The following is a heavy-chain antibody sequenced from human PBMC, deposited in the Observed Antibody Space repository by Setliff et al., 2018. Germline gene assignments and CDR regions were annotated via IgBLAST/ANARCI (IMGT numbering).Heavy chain of an antibody. CDR2: IHAGSSNT. V-gene: IGHV1-3*01. D-gene: IGHD2-8*02. CDR1: GYSFSSNA. J-gene: IGHJ4*02. CDR3: ARMSTSGPHYDY. Sequence: ASVKVSCKASGYSFSSNAFHWVRQAPGQTLEWMGWIHAGSSNTLYSQRFQDRITISRDKSATTVHMELSSLRSDDTAVYYCARMSTSGPHYDYWGQGTLVTSPQ.